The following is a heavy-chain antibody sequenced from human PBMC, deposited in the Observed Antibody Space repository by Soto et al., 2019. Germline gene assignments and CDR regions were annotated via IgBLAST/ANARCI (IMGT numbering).Heavy chain of an antibody. D-gene: IGHD2-15*01. CDR1: GLSLNDYA. CDR2: IYWNGAKI. J-gene: IGHJ4*02. V-gene: IGHV3-9*01. Sequence: GGSLRLSCAPSGLSLNDYAMHWVRQVSGKGLEWVSGIYWNGAKIDYADSVKGRFTISRDNTKKFLYLQMNSLRVEDTALYYCVKDITPGGLDYWGQGALVTVSS. CDR3: VKDITPGGLDY.